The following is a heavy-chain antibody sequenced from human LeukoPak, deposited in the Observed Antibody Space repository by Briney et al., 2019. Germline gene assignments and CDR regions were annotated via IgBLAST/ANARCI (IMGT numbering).Heavy chain of an antibody. D-gene: IGHD3-9*01. CDR2: INHSEIT. Sequence: PSETLSLTCAVYGGSFSGYYWSWIRQPPGKGLEWIGEINHSEITNYNPSLKSRITMSVDTSKNQFSLKLSSVTAADTAVYYCARAVTYHDVLTGYYRDYFDHWGQGILVTVSS. J-gene: IGHJ4*02. CDR3: ARAVTYHDVLTGYYRDYFDH. V-gene: IGHV4-34*01. CDR1: GGSFSGYY.